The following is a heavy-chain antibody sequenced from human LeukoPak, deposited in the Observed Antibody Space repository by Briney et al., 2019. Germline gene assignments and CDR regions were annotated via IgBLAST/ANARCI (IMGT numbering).Heavy chain of an antibody. D-gene: IGHD3-16*01. Sequence: ETLCLSRNVSRGSISSGSEYWGWIRQPPGKGLEWIGSIYYSGSTYYNPSLKSRVTISVDTSKNQFSLKLSSVTAADTAVYYCARWGTRQGDFDYWGQGTLVTVSS. CDR1: RGSISSGSEY. CDR3: ARWGTRQGDFDY. J-gene: IGHJ4*02. CDR2: IYYSGST. V-gene: IGHV4-39*01.